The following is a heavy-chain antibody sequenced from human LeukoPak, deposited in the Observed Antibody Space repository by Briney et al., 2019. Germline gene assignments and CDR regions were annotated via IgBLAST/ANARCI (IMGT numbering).Heavy chain of an antibody. D-gene: IGHD6-13*01. CDR3: ARAPFSSSWPTYFDY. J-gene: IGHJ4*02. CDR1: GYTFTGYY. Sequence: ASVKVSCKASGYTFTGYYMHWVRQAPGQGLEWMGWINPNSGGTNYVQKFQGWVTMTRDTSISTAYMELSRLRSDDTAVYYCARAPFSSSWPTYFDYWGQGTLVTVSS. V-gene: IGHV1-2*04. CDR2: INPNSGGT.